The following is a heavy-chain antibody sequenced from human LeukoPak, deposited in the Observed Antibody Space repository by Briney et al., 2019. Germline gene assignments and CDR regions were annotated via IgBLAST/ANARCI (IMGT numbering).Heavy chain of an antibody. CDR3: VKDRGYCSSTSCYAGGDFDY. J-gene: IGHJ4*02. CDR1: RERFYSSA. Sequence: PARSASRERFYSSAIAGARKTQGKGLEYVSAISSNGGSTYYADSVKGRFTISRDNSKNTLYLQMSSLRAEDTAVYYCVKDRGYCSSTSCYAGGDFDYWGQGTLVTVSS. V-gene: IGHV3-64D*06. D-gene: IGHD2-2*01. CDR2: ISSNGGST.